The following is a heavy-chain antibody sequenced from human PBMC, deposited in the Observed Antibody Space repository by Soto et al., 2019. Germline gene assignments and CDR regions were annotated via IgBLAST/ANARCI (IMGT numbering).Heavy chain of an antibody. V-gene: IGHV4-39*01. D-gene: IGHD3-3*01. Sequence: SETLSLTCTVSGDSISSSTYYWGWIRQPPGKGLEWIGSIYFTGGTYYSPSLKSRVTISVDTSKNQFSLRLSSVTAADTAVYYCASLLRITIFGVGYYYGMDVWGQGTTVIVS. J-gene: IGHJ6*02. CDR2: IYFTGGT. CDR3: ASLLRITIFGVGYYYGMDV. CDR1: GDSISSSTYY.